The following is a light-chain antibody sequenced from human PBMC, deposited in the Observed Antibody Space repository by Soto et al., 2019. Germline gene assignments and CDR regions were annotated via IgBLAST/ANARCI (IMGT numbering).Light chain of an antibody. Sequence: DIQMTQSPSSLSASVGDRVTITCRASQGVSAYLLWYQQRQGRAPRLLIYSASSLLSGVPSTFSGSGSGTNFTLTISRLQPEDFATYYCQQSYRTPHTFGQGTKLENK. J-gene: IGKJ2*01. V-gene: IGKV1-39*01. CDR3: QQSYRTPHT. CDR1: QGVSAY. CDR2: SAS.